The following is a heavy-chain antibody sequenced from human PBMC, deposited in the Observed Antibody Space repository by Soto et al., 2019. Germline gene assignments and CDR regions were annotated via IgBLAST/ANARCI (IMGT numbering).Heavy chain of an antibody. CDR3: ERIQVGYDAFDI. D-gene: IGHD2-15*01. Sequence: EVQLVESGGGLVKPGGSLRLSCAASGFTFSSYSMNWVRQAPGKGLEWVSSISSSSSYIYYADSVKGRFTITRANAKHALYLQMNSVRAEDTAVYYCERIQVGYDAFDIWGQGPMVVVAS. J-gene: IGHJ3*02. CDR2: ISSSSSYI. V-gene: IGHV3-21*01. CDR1: GFTFSSYS.